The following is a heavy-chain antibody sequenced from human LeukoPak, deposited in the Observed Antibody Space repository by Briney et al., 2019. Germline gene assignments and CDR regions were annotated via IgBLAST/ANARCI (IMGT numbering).Heavy chain of an antibody. Sequence: GESRKISCQGSGDTFATYWIAWVRQMPGKGLELMGSIFPFDSDTRYSPSFQGQVTFSADKSINTAYLQWSSLKASDTAMYYCARSEEEGAFDIWGQGTMVTVSS. V-gene: IGHV5-51*01. J-gene: IGHJ3*02. CDR2: IFPFDSDT. CDR1: GDTFATYW. CDR3: ARSEEEGAFDI.